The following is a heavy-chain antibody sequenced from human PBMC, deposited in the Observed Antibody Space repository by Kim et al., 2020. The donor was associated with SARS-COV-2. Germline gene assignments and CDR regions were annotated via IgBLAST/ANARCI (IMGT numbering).Heavy chain of an antibody. Sequence: ASVKVSCKVSGYTLTELSMHWVRQAPGKGLEWMGGFDPEDGETIYAQKFQGRVTMTEDTSTDTAYMELSSPRSEDTAVYYCATGSTTVTTTPFDYWGQGTLVTVSS. D-gene: IGHD4-17*01. CDR2: FDPEDGET. J-gene: IGHJ4*02. CDR1: GYTLTELS. CDR3: ATGSTTVTTTPFDY. V-gene: IGHV1-24*01.